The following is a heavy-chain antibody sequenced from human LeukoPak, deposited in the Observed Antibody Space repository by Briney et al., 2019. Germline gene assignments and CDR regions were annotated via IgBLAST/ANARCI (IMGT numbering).Heavy chain of an antibody. Sequence: SETLSLTCTVSGGSISSYYWSWIRQPPGKGLEWIGYIYYSGSTNYNPSLKSRVTISVDTSKNQFSLKLSSVTAADTAVYYCARAGYDILTGYQNFDYWGQGTLVTVSS. CDR2: IYYSGST. V-gene: IGHV4-59*01. D-gene: IGHD3-9*01. CDR1: GGSISSYY. CDR3: ARAGYDILTGYQNFDY. J-gene: IGHJ4*02.